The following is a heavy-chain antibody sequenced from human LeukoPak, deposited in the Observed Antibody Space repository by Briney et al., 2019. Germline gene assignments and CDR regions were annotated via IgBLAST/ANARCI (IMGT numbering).Heavy chain of an antibody. CDR2: ISGSGGST. J-gene: IGHJ4*02. CDR1: GFTFSSYA. CDR3: AKPTIHYYYDSSGYYTVYFDY. Sequence: GGSLRLSCAASGFTFSSYAMSWVRQAPGKGLEWVSAISGSGGSTYYADSVKGRFTISRDNSKNTLYLQMNSLRAEDTAVYYCAKPTIHYYYDSSGYYTVYFDYWAQGTVVTVTS. V-gene: IGHV3-23*01. D-gene: IGHD3-22*01.